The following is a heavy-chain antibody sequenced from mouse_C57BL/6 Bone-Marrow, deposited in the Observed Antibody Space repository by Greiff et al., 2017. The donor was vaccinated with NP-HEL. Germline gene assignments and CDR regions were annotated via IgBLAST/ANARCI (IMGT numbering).Heavy chain of an antibody. CDR2: IYPSDSET. D-gene: IGHD1-1*01. V-gene: IGHV1-61*01. CDR3: ARIVYLYYAMDY. Sequence: QVQLQQPGAELVRPGSSVKLSCKASGYTFTSYWMDWVKQRHGQGLEWIGNIYPSDSETHYNQKFKDKATLTVDKSSSTAYMQLSSLTSEDSAVYYCARIVYLYYAMDYWGQGTSVTVSS. CDR1: GYTFTSYW. J-gene: IGHJ4*01.